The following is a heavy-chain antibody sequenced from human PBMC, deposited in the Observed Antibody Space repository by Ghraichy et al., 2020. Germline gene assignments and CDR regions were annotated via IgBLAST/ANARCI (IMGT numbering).Heavy chain of an antibody. J-gene: IGHJ2*01. CDR1: GFTVSSNY. CDR2: IYSGGST. CDR3: ARDTRGLWYFDL. V-gene: IGHV3-66*01. Sequence: GESLNISCAASGFTVSSNYMSWVRQAPGKGLEWVSVIYSGGSTYYADSVEGRFTISRDNSKDTLYLLMNDLRAEDTAVYYCARDTRGLWYFDLWGRGTLVTVSS.